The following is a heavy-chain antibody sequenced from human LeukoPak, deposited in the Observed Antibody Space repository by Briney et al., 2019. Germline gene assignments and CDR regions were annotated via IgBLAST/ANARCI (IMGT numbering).Heavy chain of an antibody. Sequence: GGSLRLSCAASGFSVSSNYMSWVRQAPGKGLEWVSGIYSGGSTYHADSVKGRFTISRDNSKNTLYLQMNSLRAEDTAVYYCARDSSGWSSYYYNGMDVWGQGTTVTVSS. CDR2: IYSGGST. CDR3: ARDSSGWSSYYYNGMDV. CDR1: GFSVSSNY. J-gene: IGHJ6*02. V-gene: IGHV3-53*01. D-gene: IGHD6-19*01.